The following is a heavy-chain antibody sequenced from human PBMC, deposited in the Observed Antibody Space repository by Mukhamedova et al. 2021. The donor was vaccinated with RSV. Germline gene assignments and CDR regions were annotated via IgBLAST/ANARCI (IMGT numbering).Heavy chain of an antibody. J-gene: IGHJ6*03. Sequence: DGSGSNYADSVNGRFTISRDNAKNTLYLQMNSLRADDTAVYYCARGLRYYYMDVWGKGTTV. V-gene: IGHV3-74*01. CDR2: DGSGS. CDR3: ARGLRYYYMDV.